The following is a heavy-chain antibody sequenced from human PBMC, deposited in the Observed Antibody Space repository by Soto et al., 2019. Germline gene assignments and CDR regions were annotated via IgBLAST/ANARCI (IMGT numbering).Heavy chain of an antibody. V-gene: IGHV3-9*01. J-gene: IGHJ4*02. Sequence: EVQLVESGGGLVQPGRSPRLSRAASGFTFDDYAMHWVRQAPGKGLEWVSGISWNSGSIGYADSVKGRFTISRDNAKNSLYLQMNSLRAEDTALYYCAKDISPRCQWPILWGQGTLVTVSS. CDR2: ISWNSGSI. CDR1: GFTFDDYA. CDR3: AKDISPRCQWPIL. D-gene: IGHD6-19*01.